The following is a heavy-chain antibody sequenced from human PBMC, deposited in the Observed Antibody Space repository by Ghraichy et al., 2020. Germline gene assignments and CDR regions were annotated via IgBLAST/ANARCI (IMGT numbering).Heavy chain of an antibody. CDR1: GASISAFGNY. V-gene: IGHV4-39*07. CDR2: IYFTGGT. J-gene: IGHJ4*02. D-gene: IGHD3-10*01. CDR3: ARERGRGVVDY. Sequence: ETLSLTCSVSGASISAFGNYWGWIRQTPGKTLEWIGNIYFTGGTYYRPSLRSRVTMSVDTSKNQFSLQLTSVTAADTAVYYCARERGRGVVDYWGQGTLVTVSS.